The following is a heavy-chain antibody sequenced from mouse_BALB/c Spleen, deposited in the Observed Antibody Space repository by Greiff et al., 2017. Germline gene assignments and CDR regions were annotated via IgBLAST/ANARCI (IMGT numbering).Heavy chain of an antibody. CDR1: GFTFSSYG. CDR3: ARDRGY. J-gene: IGHJ3*01. CDR2: INSNGGST. V-gene: IGHV5-6-3*01. D-gene: IGHD3-1*01. Sequence: VKLMESGGGLVQPGGSLKLSCAASGFTFSSYGMSWVRQTPDKRLELVATINSNGGSTYYPDSVKGRFTISRDNAKNTLYLQMSSLKSEDTAMYYCARDRGYWGQGTLVTVSA.